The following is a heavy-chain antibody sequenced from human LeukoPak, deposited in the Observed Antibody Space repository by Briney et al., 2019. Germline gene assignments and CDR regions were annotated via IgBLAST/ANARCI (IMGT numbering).Heavy chain of an antibody. V-gene: IGHV4-59*01. CDR2: IYYSGST. Sequence: SETLSLTCTVSGGSISGYYWSWIRQPPGKGLEWIGYIYYSGSTNYNPSLKSRVTISVDTSKNQFSLKLSSVTAADTAVYYCARSSSRSYAFDIWGQGTMVTVSS. CDR3: ARSSSRSYAFDI. D-gene: IGHD6-6*01. CDR1: GGSISGYY. J-gene: IGHJ3*02.